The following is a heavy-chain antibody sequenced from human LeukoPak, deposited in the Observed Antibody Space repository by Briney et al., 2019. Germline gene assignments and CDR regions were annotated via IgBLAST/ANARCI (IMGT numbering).Heavy chain of an antibody. Sequence: PGGSLRLSCAASGFTFSSYSMNWVRQAPGKGLEWVSSISSSSSYIYYADSVKGRFTISRDNAKNSLYLQMNSLRAEDTAVYYCASLNISGPTGDAFDIWGQGTMVTVSS. CDR1: GFTFSSYS. CDR3: ASLNISGPTGDAFDI. V-gene: IGHV3-21*01. D-gene: IGHD6-19*01. CDR2: ISSSSSYI. J-gene: IGHJ3*02.